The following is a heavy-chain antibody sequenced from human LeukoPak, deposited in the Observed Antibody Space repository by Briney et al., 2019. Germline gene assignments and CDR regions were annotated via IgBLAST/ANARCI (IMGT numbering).Heavy chain of an antibody. CDR1: GGSISSYY. V-gene: IGHV4-59*01. CDR2: IYYSGST. J-gene: IGHJ5*02. Sequence: SETLSLTCTVSGGSISSYYWSWIRQPPGKGLEWIGYIYYSGSTNYNPSLKSRVTISVDTSKNQFSLKLSSVTAADTAVYYCARVVGSASYIWFDPWGQAPLVTVSS. CDR3: ARVVGSASYIWFDP. D-gene: IGHD3-10*01.